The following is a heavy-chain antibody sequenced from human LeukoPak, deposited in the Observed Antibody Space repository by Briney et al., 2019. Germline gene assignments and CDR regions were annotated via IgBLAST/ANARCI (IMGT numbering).Heavy chain of an antibody. CDR1: GFTFSSYE. CDR3: ARFPDGYCSSTSCHLPFYFDY. D-gene: IGHD2-2*01. Sequence: GGSLRLSCAASGFTFSSYEMNWVRQAPGKGLEWVSYISSSGSTIYYADSVKGRFTISRDNAKNSLYLQMNSLRAEDTAVYYCARFPDGYCSSTSCHLPFYFDYWGQGTLVTVSS. CDR2: ISSSGSTI. J-gene: IGHJ4*02. V-gene: IGHV3-48*03.